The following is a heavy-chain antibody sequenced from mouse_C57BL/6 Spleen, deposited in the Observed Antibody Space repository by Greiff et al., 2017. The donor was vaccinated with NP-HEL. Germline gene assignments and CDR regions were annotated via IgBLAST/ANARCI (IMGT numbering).Heavy chain of an antibody. V-gene: IGHV1-81*01. J-gene: IGHJ2*01. Sequence: LQESGAELARPGASVKLSCKASGYTFTSYGISWVKQRTGQGLEWIGEIYPRSGNTYYNEKFKGKATLTADKSSSTAYMELRSLTSEDSAVYFCARGDYDGYPFDYWGQGTTLTVSS. CDR3: ARGDYDGYPFDY. CDR1: GYTFTSYG. D-gene: IGHD2-3*01. CDR2: IYPRSGNT.